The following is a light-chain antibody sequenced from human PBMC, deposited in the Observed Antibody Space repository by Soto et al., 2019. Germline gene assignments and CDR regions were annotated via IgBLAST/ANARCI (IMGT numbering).Light chain of an antibody. V-gene: IGKV3-20*01. J-gene: IGKJ5*01. CDR3: QHYGETPIT. CDR1: QSVSRR. Sequence: EIVLTQSPGTLSLSPGGRATLSCRASQSVSRRLAWSQHRPGQSPRLLISGASMRASGVPVRFSGSGSGTDFTLTISRLEPEDFAVYYCQHYGETPITFGLGTRLEV. CDR2: GAS.